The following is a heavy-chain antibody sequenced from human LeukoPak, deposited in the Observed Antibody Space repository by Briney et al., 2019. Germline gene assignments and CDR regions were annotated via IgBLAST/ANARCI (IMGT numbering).Heavy chain of an antibody. CDR2: ISSSTRTI. D-gene: IGHD5-24*01. CDR3: AKVGNGYNYFDY. Sequence: GGSLRLSCLASGFTFSSYSMSWVRQAPGKGLEWVSYISSSTRTINYADSVKGRFTISRDNSKNTLYLQMNSLRAEDTAVYYCAKVGNGYNYFDYWGQGTLVTVSS. CDR1: GFTFSSYS. V-gene: IGHV3-48*01. J-gene: IGHJ4*02.